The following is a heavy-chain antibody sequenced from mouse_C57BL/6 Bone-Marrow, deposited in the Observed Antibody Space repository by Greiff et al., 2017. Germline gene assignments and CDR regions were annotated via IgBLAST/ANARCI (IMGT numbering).Heavy chain of an antibody. V-gene: IGHV1-9*01. J-gene: IGHJ3*01. CDR1: GYTFTGYW. CDR3: TTTVEPWFAY. D-gene: IGHD1-1*01. CDR2: ILPGSGST. Sequence: QVQLQQSGAELMKPGASVKLSCKATGYTFTGYWIEWVKQRPGHGLEWIGEILPGSGSTNYTEKFKGKATFTADTSSNAAYMQLSSLTTEDSAIYYCTTTVEPWFAYWGQGTLVTVSA.